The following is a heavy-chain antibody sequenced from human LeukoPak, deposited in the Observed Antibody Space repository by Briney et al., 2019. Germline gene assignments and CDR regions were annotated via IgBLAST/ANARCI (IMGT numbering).Heavy chain of an antibody. Sequence: SETLSLPCAVYGDSFSGYYWSWIRRSPGTGLEWIGEVNDRGTTNYNPNLKSRVTISVVTSSNQFSLKLTSVTAADTALYFCATRRGGPYPYYFDHWDQGALVTVSS. CDR1: GDSFSGYY. J-gene: IGHJ4*02. V-gene: IGHV4-34*01. CDR2: VNDRGTT. D-gene: IGHD2-15*01. CDR3: ATRRGGPYPYYFDH.